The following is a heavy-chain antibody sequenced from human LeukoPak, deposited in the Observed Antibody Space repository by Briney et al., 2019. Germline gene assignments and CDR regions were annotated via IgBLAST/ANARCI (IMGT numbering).Heavy chain of an antibody. CDR2: MSGSGDST. Sequence: GGSLRLSCVASGFTFSNFAMTWVRQAPGKGLDWVSAMSGSGDSTYYADSVKGRFTISRDNSKNTLYLQMNSLRAEDTGVYYCAKHIRSSGWYDRADYWGQGTLVIVSS. CDR3: AKHIRSSGWYDRADY. V-gene: IGHV3-23*01. D-gene: IGHD6-19*01. J-gene: IGHJ4*02. CDR1: GFTFSNFA.